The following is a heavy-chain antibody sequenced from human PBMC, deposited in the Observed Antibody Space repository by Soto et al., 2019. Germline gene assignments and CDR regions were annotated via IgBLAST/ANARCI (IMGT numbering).Heavy chain of an antibody. CDR1: GASITNYY. J-gene: IGHJ4*02. CDR2: MHYSGST. Sequence: QVQLQESGPGLVKPSETLSLTCAVSGASITNYYWSWIRQSPGKGLEWIGYMHYSGSTNHNPSLERRATIALETSKNQCSRKLGPVPAPDPAVYYGGRATVYSYGSFFDHGGRGTRGTVPP. V-gene: IGHV4-59*01. CDR3: GRATVYSYGSFFDH. D-gene: IGHD5-18*01.